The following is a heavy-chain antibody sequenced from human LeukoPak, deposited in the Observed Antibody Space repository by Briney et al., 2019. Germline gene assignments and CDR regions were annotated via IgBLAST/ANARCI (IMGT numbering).Heavy chain of an antibody. CDR3: ARHLPAKTGTTSFDY. D-gene: IGHD1-1*01. CDR1: GGSISSYY. V-gene: IGHV4-59*08. CDR2: ISYSRST. J-gene: IGHJ4*02. Sequence: SETLSLTCTVSGGSISSYYWSWIRQPPGKGLDWIGYISYSRSTTYSPSLKSRVTILVDTSKNQFSLKLNSVTAADTAVYYCARHLPAKTGTTSFDYWGQGTLVTVSS.